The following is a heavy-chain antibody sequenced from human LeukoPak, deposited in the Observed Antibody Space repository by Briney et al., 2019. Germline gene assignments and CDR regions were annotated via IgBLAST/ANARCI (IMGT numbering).Heavy chain of an antibody. D-gene: IGHD3-9*01. CDR3: ARFTMFSANLHAA. Sequence: PSQTLSLTCTVSGGSISSGSYYWSWIRQPAGKGLEWIGYIYYSGSTNYNPSLKSRFTISVDTSKNQFSLKLTSVTAADTAVYYWARFTMFSANLHAAWGQGSLVIVSA. CDR2: IYYSGST. CDR1: GGSISSGSYY. J-gene: IGHJ5*02. V-gene: IGHV4-61*09.